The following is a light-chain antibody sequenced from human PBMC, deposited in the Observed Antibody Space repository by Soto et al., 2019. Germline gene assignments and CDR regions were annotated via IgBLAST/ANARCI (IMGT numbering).Light chain of an antibody. CDR2: DAS. Sequence: VVMTQSPAPLSLSPGERATLSCRASQSVSSYLAWYQQKPGQAPRLLIYDASNRATGIPARFSGSGSGTDFALTISSLQPEDFATYYCQQSYSTPGTFGEGTKGDIK. J-gene: IGKJ1*01. CDR1: QSVSSY. CDR3: QQSYSTPGT. V-gene: IGKV3D-15*01.